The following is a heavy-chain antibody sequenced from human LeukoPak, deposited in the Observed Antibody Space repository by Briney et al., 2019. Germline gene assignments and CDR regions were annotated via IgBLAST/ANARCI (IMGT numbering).Heavy chain of an antibody. Sequence: GGSLRLSCAASGFTFSSYWMHWVRQAPGKGLVRVSRINSDGSSTSYADSVKGRFTISRDNAKNTLYLQMNSLRAEDTAVYYCARDTGLTRFDYWGQGTLVTVSS. V-gene: IGHV3-74*01. D-gene: IGHD7-27*01. CDR3: ARDTGLTRFDY. CDR2: INSDGSST. J-gene: IGHJ4*02. CDR1: GFTFSSYW.